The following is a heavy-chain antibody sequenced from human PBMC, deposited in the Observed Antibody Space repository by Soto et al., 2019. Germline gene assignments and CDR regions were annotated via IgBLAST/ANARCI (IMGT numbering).Heavy chain of an antibody. CDR1: GGSINSGGYY. CDR2: IYYSGST. V-gene: IGHV4-31*03. J-gene: IGHJ4*02. Sequence: PSETLSLTCTVSGGSINSGGYYWSWIRQHPGKGLEWIGYIYYSGSTYYNPSLKSRVTISVDTSKNQFSLKLSSVTAADTAVYYCARDSGSHPFDYWGQGTLVTVSS. CDR3: ARDSGSHPFDY. D-gene: IGHD3-10*01.